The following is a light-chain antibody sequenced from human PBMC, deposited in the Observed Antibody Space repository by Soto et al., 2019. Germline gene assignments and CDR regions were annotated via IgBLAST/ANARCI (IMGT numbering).Light chain of an antibody. CDR1: QSVSSY. CDR3: QQYGSSGT. Sequence: DIVLTKSPSTLSLSPRERATLSCRASQSVSSYLAWYQQKPGQAPRLLIYGASNRATGIPDRFSGSGSGTDFTLTISRLEPEDFAVYYCQQYGSSGTFGQGTKVDIK. V-gene: IGKV3-20*01. CDR2: GAS. J-gene: IGKJ1*01.